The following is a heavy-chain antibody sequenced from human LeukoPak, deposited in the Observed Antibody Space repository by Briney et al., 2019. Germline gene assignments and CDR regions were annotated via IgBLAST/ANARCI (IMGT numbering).Heavy chain of an antibody. V-gene: IGHV3-23*01. CDR3: AKRGIVIRGILVIGYHQEAYHYDY. CDR1: GISLTNYA. D-gene: IGHD3-10*01. Sequence: GGSLRLSCVVSGISLTNYAMTWVRQAPGKGLEWVSYISERGGSTSYADSVKGRFTISRDTSLNTLYLQMTSLRAEDTAVYFCAKRGIVIRGILVIGYHQEAYHYDYWGQGVLVAVSS. J-gene: IGHJ4*02. CDR2: ISERGGST.